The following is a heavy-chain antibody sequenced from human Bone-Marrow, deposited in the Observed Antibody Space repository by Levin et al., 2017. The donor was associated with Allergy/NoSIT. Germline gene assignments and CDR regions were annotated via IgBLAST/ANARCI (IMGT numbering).Heavy chain of an antibody. V-gene: IGHV3-23*01. D-gene: IGHD2-21*01. CDR1: GFMFSSYA. CDR2: IGRDGGGI. J-gene: IGHJ3*02. Sequence: GGSLRLSCAASGFMFSSYAMAWVRQAPGRGLEWVSVIGRDGGGIHYADSVKGRFAISRDNSRNTLHLQMNSLGAEDTALYYCVKYVLVVVGIPYRAFDIWGQGTMVTVSS. CDR3: VKYVLVVVGIPYRAFDI.